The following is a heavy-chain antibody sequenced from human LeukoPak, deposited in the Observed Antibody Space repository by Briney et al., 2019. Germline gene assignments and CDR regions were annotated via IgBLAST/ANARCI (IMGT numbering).Heavy chain of an antibody. Sequence: PGGSLRLSCAASGFTFSSYGMHWVRQAQGKGLVWVAFIRYDGSNKYYADSVKGRSTISRDNSKNTLYLQMDRLRAEDTAVYYCAKGRLPDYWGQGTLVTVSS. D-gene: IGHD3-16*01. J-gene: IGHJ4*02. CDR3: AKGRLPDY. CDR1: GFTFSSYG. CDR2: IRYDGSNK. V-gene: IGHV3-30*02.